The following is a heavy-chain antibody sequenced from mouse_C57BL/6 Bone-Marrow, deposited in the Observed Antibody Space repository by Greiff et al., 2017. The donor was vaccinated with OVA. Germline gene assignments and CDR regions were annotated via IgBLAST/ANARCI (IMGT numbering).Heavy chain of an antibody. J-gene: IGHJ4*01. CDR2: ISDGGSYT. CDR1: GFTFSSYA. CDR3: ARADFLMDY. Sequence: EVNLVESGGGLVKPGGSLKLSCAASGFTFSSYAMSWVRQTPEKRLEWVATISDGGSYTYYPDNVKGRFTISRDNAKNNLYLQMRHLKSEDTAMYYCARADFLMDYWGQGTSVTVSS. V-gene: IGHV5-4*03.